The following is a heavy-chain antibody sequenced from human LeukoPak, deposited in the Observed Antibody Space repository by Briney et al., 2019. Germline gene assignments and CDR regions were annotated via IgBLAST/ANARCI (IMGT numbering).Heavy chain of an antibody. CDR3: ARESGPLLYSSGWYDY. J-gene: IGHJ4*02. Sequence: EASVKVSCKASGGTFSSYAISWVRQAPGQGLEWMGRIIPILGIANYAQKFQGRVTMTRDTSISTAYMELSRLRSDDTAVYYCARESGPLLYSSGWYDYWGQGTLVTVSS. CDR1: GGTFSSYA. CDR2: IIPILGIA. V-gene: IGHV1-69*04. D-gene: IGHD6-19*01.